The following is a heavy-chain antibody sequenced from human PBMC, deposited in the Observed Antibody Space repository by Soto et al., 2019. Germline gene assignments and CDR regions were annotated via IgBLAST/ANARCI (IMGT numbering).Heavy chain of an antibody. V-gene: IGHV4-61*01. D-gene: IGHD5-12*01. J-gene: IGHJ1*01. CDR2: IYYSGST. CDR3: ASRKGGWLQLPYFXH. CDR1: GGSVSSGSYY. Sequence: SETLSLTCTVSGGSVSSGSYYWSWIRQPPGKGLEWIGYIYYSGSTNYNPSLKSRVTISVDTSKNQFSLKLSSVTAADTAVYYCASRKGGWLQLPYFXHWGQGTLVTVSS.